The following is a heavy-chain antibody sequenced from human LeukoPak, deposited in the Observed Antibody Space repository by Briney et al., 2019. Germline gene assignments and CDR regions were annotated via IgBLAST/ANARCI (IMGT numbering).Heavy chain of an antibody. CDR2: ISSSGSTI. D-gene: IGHD2-21*02. CDR1: GFTFSDYY. CDR3: ARGPQGGDALYYYYYGMDV. Sequence: GGSLRLSCAASGFTFSDYYMSWIRQAPGKGLEWVSYISSSGSTIYYADSVKGRFIISRDNAKNALYLQMNSLRAEDAAVYYCARGPQGGDALYYYYYGMDVWGQGTTVTVSS. V-gene: IGHV3-11*01. J-gene: IGHJ6*02.